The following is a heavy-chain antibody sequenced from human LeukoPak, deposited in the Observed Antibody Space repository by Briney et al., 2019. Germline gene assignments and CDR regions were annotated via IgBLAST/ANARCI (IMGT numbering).Heavy chain of an antibody. Sequence: GGSLRLSCAASGFTFSSYAMSWVRQAPGKGLEWVSAISGSGGSTYYAGSVKGRFTISRDNSKNTLYLQMNSLRAEDTAVYYCAKDPPRDYYDSSGYPTIDYWGQGTLVTVSS. J-gene: IGHJ4*02. V-gene: IGHV3-23*01. CDR1: GFTFSSYA. D-gene: IGHD3-22*01. CDR3: AKDPPRDYYDSSGYPTIDY. CDR2: ISGSGGST.